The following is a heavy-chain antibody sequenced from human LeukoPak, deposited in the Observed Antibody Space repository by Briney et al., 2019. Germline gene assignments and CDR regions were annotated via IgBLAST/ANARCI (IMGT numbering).Heavy chain of an antibody. V-gene: IGHV4-59*01. CDR3: ARGGYAYYYYGMDV. CDR2: IYYSGST. CDR1: GGSISSYY. J-gene: IGHJ6*02. D-gene: IGHD1-1*01. Sequence: SETLSLTCTVSGGSISSYYWSWIRQPPGKGLEWIGYIYYSGSTNHNPSLKSRVTISVDTSKNQFSLKLSSVTAADTAVYYCARGGYAYYYYGMDVWGQGTTVTVSS.